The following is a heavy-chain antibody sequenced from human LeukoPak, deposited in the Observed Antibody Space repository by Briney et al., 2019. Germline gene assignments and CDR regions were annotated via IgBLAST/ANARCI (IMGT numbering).Heavy chain of an antibody. D-gene: IGHD6-13*01. Sequence: SETLSLTCTVSGGSISNYYWSWIRQPAGKGLEWIGRFHSSGSYNYNPSLKSRVTMSVDTSKNQFSLRLSSVTAADTAVYYCARLFPAAGTPYYYIMDVWGQGTTVTVSS. CDR2: FHSSGSY. V-gene: IGHV4-4*07. CDR1: GGSISNYY. CDR3: ARLFPAAGTPYYYIMDV. J-gene: IGHJ6*02.